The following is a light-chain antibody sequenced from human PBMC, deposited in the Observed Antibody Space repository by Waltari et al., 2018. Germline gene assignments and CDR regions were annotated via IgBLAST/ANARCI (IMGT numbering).Light chain of an antibody. J-gene: IGKJ1*01. CDR1: QDINKF. CDR2: DAS. V-gene: IGKV1-33*01. CDR3: QQYALLPPTWT. Sequence: DIQMTQSPSSLSASVGDRVTITCQASQDINKFLNWFQQKPGKAPKPLIYDASNLEAGVPSGFSGSGSGTDFTFTISSLQPEDIGTYYCQQYALLPPTWTFGQGTKVELK.